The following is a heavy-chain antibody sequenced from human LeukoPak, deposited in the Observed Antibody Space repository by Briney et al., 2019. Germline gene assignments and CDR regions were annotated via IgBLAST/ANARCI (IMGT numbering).Heavy chain of an antibody. V-gene: IGHV3-7*01. Sequence: GGSLRLSCAASGFIFTNYWMTWVRQAPGKGLEWVATIKEDGSDKHYVDSVKGRFTISRDNAKNSLFLQMSSLRADDTAVYYCATWGSIFGVTFFDYWGQGTLVTVSS. J-gene: IGHJ4*02. D-gene: IGHD3-3*01. CDR1: GFIFTNYW. CDR2: IKEDGSDK. CDR3: ATWGSIFGVTFFDY.